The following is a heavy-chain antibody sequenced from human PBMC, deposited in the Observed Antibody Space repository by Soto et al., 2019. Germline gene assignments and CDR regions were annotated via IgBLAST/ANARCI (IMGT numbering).Heavy chain of an antibody. D-gene: IGHD6-19*01. CDR3: ARGRIVVAGGFDP. J-gene: IGHJ5*02. CDR1: GYTFTSYD. Sequence: QVQLVQSGAKVKKPGASVKVSCKASGYTFTSYDIIWVRQATGQGLEWMGWMNPSTGNTDNAQKFQGRLTMTRNTSISTAYMELSSLRFEDTALYYCARGRIVVAGGFDPWGQGTLVTVSS. V-gene: IGHV1-8*01. CDR2: MNPSTGNT.